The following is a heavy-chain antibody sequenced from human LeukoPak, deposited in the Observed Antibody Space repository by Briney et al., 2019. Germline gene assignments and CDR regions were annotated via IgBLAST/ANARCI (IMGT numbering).Heavy chain of an antibody. CDR2: ISAYNGNT. D-gene: IGHD6-13*01. CDR1: GYTFTSYG. J-gene: IGHJ4*02. Sequence: GASVTVSCKASGYTFTSYGISWVRQAPGQGLEWMGWISAYNGNTNYAQKLQGRVTMTTDTSTSTAYMELRSLRSDDTAVYYCARDYGSSWYGEDFDYWGQGTLVTVSS. V-gene: IGHV1-18*01. CDR3: ARDYGSSWYGEDFDY.